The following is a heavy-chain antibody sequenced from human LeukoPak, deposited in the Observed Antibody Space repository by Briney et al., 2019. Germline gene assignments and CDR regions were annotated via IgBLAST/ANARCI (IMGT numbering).Heavy chain of an antibody. V-gene: IGHV1-2*02. CDR1: GYTFTGYY. J-gene: IGHJ4*02. D-gene: IGHD2-2*01. CDR3: ARDVSSTSTRNAWGPTGDY. Sequence: ASVKVSCKASGYTFTGYYMHWVRQAPGQGLEWMGWINPNSGGTNYAQKFQGRVTMTRGTSISTAYMELSRLRSDDTAVYYCARDVSSTSTRNAWGPTGDYWGQGTLVTVSS. CDR2: INPNSGGT.